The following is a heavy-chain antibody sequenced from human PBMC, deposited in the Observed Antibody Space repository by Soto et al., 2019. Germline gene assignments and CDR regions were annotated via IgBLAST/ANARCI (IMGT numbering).Heavy chain of an antibody. D-gene: IGHD3-16*02. Sequence: LSLTCAASGFTFSSYAMSWVRQAPGKGLEWVSAISGSGGSTYYADSVKGRFTISRDNSKNTLYLQMNSLRAEDTAVYYCAKDIAKIFKDAFDIWGQGTMVTVSS. J-gene: IGHJ3*02. CDR1: GFTFSSYA. CDR2: ISGSGGST. CDR3: AKDIAKIFKDAFDI. V-gene: IGHV3-23*01.